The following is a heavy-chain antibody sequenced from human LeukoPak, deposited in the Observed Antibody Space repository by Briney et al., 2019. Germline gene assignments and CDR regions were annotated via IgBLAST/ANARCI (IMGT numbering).Heavy chain of an antibody. CDR2: INHSGST. CDR1: GGSFSGYY. J-gene: IGHJ4*02. Sequence: SETLSLTCAVYGGSFSGYYWSWIRQPPGKGLEWIGEINHSGSTNYNPSLKSRVTISVDTSKNQFSLKLSSVTAADTAVYYCATYHDYGDKRTDYWGQGTLVTVSS. CDR3: ATYHDYGDKRTDY. D-gene: IGHD4/OR15-4a*01. V-gene: IGHV4-34*01.